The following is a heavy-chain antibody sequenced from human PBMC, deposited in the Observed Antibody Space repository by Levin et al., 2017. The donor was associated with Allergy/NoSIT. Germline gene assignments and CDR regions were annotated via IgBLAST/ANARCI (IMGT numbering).Heavy chain of an antibody. D-gene: IGHD6-19*01. J-gene: IGHJ4*02. Sequence: ASVKVSCKASGYTFTGNYVHWVRQAPGQGLEWMGQINPKSGGTNYAQKFQGRVTLTTDTSISTAYMELSSLRSDDTAVYDCARTASRGQWLDLDSWGQGTLVTVSS. CDR1: GYTFTGNY. CDR2: INPKSGGT. CDR3: ARTASRGQWLDLDS. V-gene: IGHV1-2*06.